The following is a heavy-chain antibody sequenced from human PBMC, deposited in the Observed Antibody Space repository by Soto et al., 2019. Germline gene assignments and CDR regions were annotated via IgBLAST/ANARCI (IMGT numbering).Heavy chain of an antibody. CDR3: AKDGMATIPRYYFDY. D-gene: IGHD5-12*01. V-gene: IGHV3-23*01. Sequence: AGGSLRLSCAASGFTFSSYAMSWVRQAPGKGLERVSAISGSGGSTYYADSVKGRFTISRDNSKNTLYLQMNSLRAEDTAVYYCAKDGMATIPRYYFDYWGQGTLVTVPS. J-gene: IGHJ4*02. CDR2: ISGSGGST. CDR1: GFTFSSYA.